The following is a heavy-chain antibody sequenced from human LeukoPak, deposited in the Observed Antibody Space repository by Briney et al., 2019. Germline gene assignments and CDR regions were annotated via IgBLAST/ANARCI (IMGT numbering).Heavy chain of an antibody. CDR3: ATGETNYDSSGYYYNYGY. V-gene: IGHV1-24*01. Sequence: ASVKVSCKVSGYTLTELSMHWVRQAPGKGLEWMGGFDPEDGETIYAQKFQGRVTMTEDTSTDTAYMELSSLRSEDTAVYYCATGETNYDSSGYYYNYGYWGQGTLVTVSS. D-gene: IGHD3-22*01. CDR1: GYTLTELS. CDR2: FDPEDGET. J-gene: IGHJ4*02.